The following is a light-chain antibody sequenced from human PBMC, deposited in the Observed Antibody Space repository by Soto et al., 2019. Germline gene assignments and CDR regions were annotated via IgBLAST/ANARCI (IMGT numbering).Light chain of an antibody. CDR3: QAWDGSTVV. V-gene: IGLV3-1*01. J-gene: IGLJ2*01. CDR1: KLGEMY. Sequence: SYELTQPPSMSVSPGQTASIPCSADKLGEMYACWYQQKPGQSPVLVIYQDIKRPSGIPERFSGSNSGNTATLTITGTQAMDEADYFCQAWDGSTVVFGGGTKVTVL. CDR2: QDI.